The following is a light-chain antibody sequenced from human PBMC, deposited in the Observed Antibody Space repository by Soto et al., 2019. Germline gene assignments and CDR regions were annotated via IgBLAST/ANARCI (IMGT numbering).Light chain of an antibody. Sequence: SVLPQPPSASVSPGQSVAISCTGTSSDVGSYDYVSWYQHHPGKAPKLMIYEVNKRPSGVPDRFSGSKSGNTASLTVSGLQAEDEADYYCSSYAGSNNFPYVFGTGTKVTVL. CDR2: EVN. J-gene: IGLJ1*01. CDR3: SSYAGSNNFPYV. CDR1: SSDVGSYDY. V-gene: IGLV2-8*01.